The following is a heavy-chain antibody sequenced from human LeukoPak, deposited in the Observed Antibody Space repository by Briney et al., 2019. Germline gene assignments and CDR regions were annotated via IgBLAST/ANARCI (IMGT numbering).Heavy chain of an antibody. Sequence: GGSLRLSCAASGFTFSSYAMSWVRQAPGKGLEWVSAISGSGGSTYYADSVKGRFTISRDNSKNTLYLQMNSLRAEDTAVYYCAKDPTSPRVRETNDYWGQGTLVTVSS. CDR1: GFTFSSYA. CDR3: AKDPTSPRVRETNDY. CDR2: ISGSGGST. J-gene: IGHJ4*02. V-gene: IGHV3-23*01. D-gene: IGHD3-10*01.